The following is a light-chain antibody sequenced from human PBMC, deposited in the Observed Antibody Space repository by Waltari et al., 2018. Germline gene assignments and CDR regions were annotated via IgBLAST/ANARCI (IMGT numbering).Light chain of an antibody. V-gene: IGLV1-40*01. CDR1: SSNIGAGFV. Sequence: QSVLTQPPSVSGAPGRRVTISSTGSSSNIGAGFVDHWYQQLPGAAPKLLIFGNNNRPSGVPDRFSGSKSGTSASLAITGLQAEDEADYYCQSYDSNLSGSGVFGTGTKVTVL. CDR2: GNN. CDR3: QSYDSNLSGSGV. J-gene: IGLJ1*01.